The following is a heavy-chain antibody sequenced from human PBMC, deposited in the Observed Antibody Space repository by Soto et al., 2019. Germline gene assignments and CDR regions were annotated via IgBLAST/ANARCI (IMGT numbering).Heavy chain of an antibody. CDR3: ARGLRSYYDILTGGYYFDY. D-gene: IGHD3-9*01. J-gene: IGHJ4*02. V-gene: IGHV4-34*01. CDR2: INHSGST. Sequence: PSETLSLTCAVYGGSFSGYYWSWIRQPPGKGLEWIGEINHSGSTNYNPSLKSRVTISVDTSKNQFSLKLSSVTAADTAVYYCARGLRSYYDILTGGYYFDYWGQGTLVTVSS. CDR1: GGSFSGYY.